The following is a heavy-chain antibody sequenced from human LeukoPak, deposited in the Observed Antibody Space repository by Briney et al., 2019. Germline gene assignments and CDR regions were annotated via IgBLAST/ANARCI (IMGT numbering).Heavy chain of an antibody. CDR1: GFTFSSYW. Sequence: GGSLRLSCAASGFTFSSYWMSWVRQAPGKGLEWVANIKQDGSEKYYVDSVKGRFTISRDNAKNSLYLQMNSLRAEDTAVYYCACMAAASFYYYYYMDVWGKGTTVTVSS. J-gene: IGHJ6*03. CDR3: ACMAAASFYYYYYMDV. CDR2: IKQDGSEK. D-gene: IGHD6-13*01. V-gene: IGHV3-7*01.